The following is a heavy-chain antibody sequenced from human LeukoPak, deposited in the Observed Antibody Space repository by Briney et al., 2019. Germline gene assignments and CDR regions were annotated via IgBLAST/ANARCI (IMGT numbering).Heavy chain of an antibody. CDR2: IHPRDSDT. CDR3: ARQYCSGGSCYFPFYGMDV. J-gene: IGHJ6*02. D-gene: IGHD2-15*01. V-gene: IGHV5-51*01. Sequence: GESLKISCKGSGYTFTSYWIAWVRQMPGKGLEWMRIIHPRDSDTRYNPSLQAQVTISATQPISPAYLQWSSLKASDTAMYYCARQYCSGGSCYFPFYGMDVWGQGTTVTVSS. CDR1: GYTFTSYW.